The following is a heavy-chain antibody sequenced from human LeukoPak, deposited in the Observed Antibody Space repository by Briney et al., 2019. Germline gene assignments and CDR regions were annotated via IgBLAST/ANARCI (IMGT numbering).Heavy chain of an antibody. CDR1: GFTFSAYA. CDR3: ARDPNGDYIGAFDM. D-gene: IGHD4-17*01. Sequence: GGSPRLSCTASGFTFSAYAMMWVRQAPGKGPEWVSAIRGGGGSAFYADSVKGRFTISRDNSKYTLFLQMNSLRAEDTAVYYCARDPNGDYIGAFDMWGPGTMVTVSS. J-gene: IGHJ3*02. V-gene: IGHV3-23*01. CDR2: IRGGGGSA.